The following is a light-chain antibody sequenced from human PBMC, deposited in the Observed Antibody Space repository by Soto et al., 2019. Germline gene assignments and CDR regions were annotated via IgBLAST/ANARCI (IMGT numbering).Light chain of an antibody. V-gene: IGKV3D-20*01. Sequence: EIIVTQSPATLSLSPGERATLSCGASQTVTTYLAWYQQKPGQAPRLLIYDASNRATGIPARFSGSGSGTDFTLTISRLEPEDFAVYYCQQYGSSPSFGGGTKVDIK. CDR2: DAS. J-gene: IGKJ4*01. CDR1: QTVTTY. CDR3: QQYGSSPS.